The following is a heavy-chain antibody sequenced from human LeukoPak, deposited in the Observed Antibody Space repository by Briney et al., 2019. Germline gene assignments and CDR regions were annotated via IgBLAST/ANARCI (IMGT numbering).Heavy chain of an antibody. J-gene: IGHJ3*02. CDR2: INHSGST. CDR1: GGSFSGYY. Sequence: SETLSLTCAVYGGSFSGYYWSWIRQPPGKGLEWIGEINHSGSTNYNPSLKSRVTISVDTSKNQFSLKLSSVTAADTAVYYCASYSGIAAYDAFDIWGQGTMVTVSS. D-gene: IGHD6-13*01. V-gene: IGHV4-34*01. CDR3: ASYSGIAAYDAFDI.